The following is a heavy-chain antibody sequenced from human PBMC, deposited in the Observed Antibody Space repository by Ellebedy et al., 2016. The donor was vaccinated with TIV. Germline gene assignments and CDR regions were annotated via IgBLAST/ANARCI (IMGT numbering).Heavy chain of an antibody. V-gene: IGHV3-23*01. Sequence: GESLKISXAASGFTFSNYAMSWVRQAPGKGLEWVSAISGSGGGAYYTELVKGRFTISRDNSKNRLLLQMNNLRAEDTAVYYCARPARQVRWGSTDYWGQGTLVTVSS. J-gene: IGHJ4*02. CDR1: GFTFSNYA. D-gene: IGHD2-21*01. CDR3: ARPARQVRWGSTDY. CDR2: ISGSGGGA.